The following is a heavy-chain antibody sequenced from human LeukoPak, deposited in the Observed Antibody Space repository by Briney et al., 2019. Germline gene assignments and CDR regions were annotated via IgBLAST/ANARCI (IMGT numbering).Heavy chain of an antibody. CDR1: GYTFTNYY. Sequence: ASVKVSCKASGYTFTNYYIHWVRQAPGQGLEWMGIINPSGDSTTYAQKFQGRVTMTRDTSTSTVYMELSSLRSEGTAVYYCARHPSPQLHHFDYWGQGTLVTVSS. D-gene: IGHD2-2*01. CDR2: INPSGDST. J-gene: IGHJ4*02. CDR3: ARHPSPQLHHFDY. V-gene: IGHV1-46*01.